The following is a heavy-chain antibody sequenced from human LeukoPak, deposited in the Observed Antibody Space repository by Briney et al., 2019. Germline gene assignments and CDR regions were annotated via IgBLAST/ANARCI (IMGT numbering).Heavy chain of an antibody. CDR1: GFTFSSYS. Sequence: GGSLTLSCAASGFTFSSYSMNWVRQAPGKGLEWVSSISSSSSYIYYADSVKGRFTISRDNAKNSLYLQMNSLRAEDTAVYYCARVYEYSSSWYQSYYYMDVWGKGTTVTVSS. CDR2: ISSSSSYI. D-gene: IGHD6-13*01. CDR3: ARVYEYSSSWYQSYYYMDV. V-gene: IGHV3-21*01. J-gene: IGHJ6*03.